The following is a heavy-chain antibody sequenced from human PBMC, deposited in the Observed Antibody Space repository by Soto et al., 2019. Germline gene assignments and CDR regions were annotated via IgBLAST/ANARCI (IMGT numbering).Heavy chain of an antibody. CDR3: ASDIAAAGTFSEYFQH. J-gene: IGHJ1*01. Sequence: SLRLSWRAYGFTFRSYGMQWVRQAPGKGLEWVAVIWYDGSNKYYADSVKGRFTISRDNSKNTLYLQMNSLIAEDTAVYYCASDIAAAGTFSEYFQHWGQGTLVTVSS. D-gene: IGHD6-13*01. CDR2: IWYDGSNK. V-gene: IGHV3-33*01. CDR1: GFTFRSYG.